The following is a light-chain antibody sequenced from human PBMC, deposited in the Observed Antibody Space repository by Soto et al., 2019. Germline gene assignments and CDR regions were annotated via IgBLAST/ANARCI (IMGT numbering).Light chain of an antibody. J-gene: IGKJ1*01. V-gene: IGKV1-5*01. CDR1: QSVRSW. CDR3: QQYNSYSWT. CDR2: AAS. Sequence: RNQSPSTLSASVGDKLISTRRVSQSVRSWLAWYQQKPGRAPKFLIYAASSLQSRVPSRFSGSGSGTDFTLTISSLQPDDFATYYCQQYNSYSWTFGQGTNVDIK.